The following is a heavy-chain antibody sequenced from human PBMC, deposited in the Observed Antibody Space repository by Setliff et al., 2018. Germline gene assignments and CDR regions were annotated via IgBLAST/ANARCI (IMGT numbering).Heavy chain of an antibody. J-gene: IGHJ6*03. CDR2: ITHTGTTGST. CDR3: ARMSGFLYMDV. Sequence: SETLSLTCAASGGTFTYYYWTWIRQSPAKGLEWIGEITHTGTTGSTKYNPSLKSRVTMSIDTSKNQFSLMATSVTAADTAVYYCARMSGFLYMDVWGKGTTVTVSS. CDR1: GGTFTYYY. D-gene: IGHD3-3*01. V-gene: IGHV4-34*08.